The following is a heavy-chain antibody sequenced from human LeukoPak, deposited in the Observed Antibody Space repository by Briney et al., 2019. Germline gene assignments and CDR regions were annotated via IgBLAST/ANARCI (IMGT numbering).Heavy chain of an antibody. Sequence: ASVKVSCKASGYTFTGYYMHWVRQAPGQGLEWMGIINPSGGSTSYAQKFQGRVTMTRDTSTSTVYMELSSLRSEDTAVYYCARDSGDFWSGYSYFDYWGQGTLVTVSS. D-gene: IGHD3-3*01. CDR1: GYTFTGYY. CDR3: ARDSGDFWSGYSYFDY. CDR2: INPSGGST. J-gene: IGHJ4*02. V-gene: IGHV1-46*01.